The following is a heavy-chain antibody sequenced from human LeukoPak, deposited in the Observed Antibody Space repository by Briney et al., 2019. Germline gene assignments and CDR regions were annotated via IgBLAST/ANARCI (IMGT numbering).Heavy chain of an antibody. J-gene: IGHJ5*02. Sequence: PSETLSLTCTVSGGSISNYYWSWIRHPPGKGLEWIGYIYYSGSTNYNPSLKSRVTISVDTSKNQFSLKLNSVTAADTAVYYCARTTEDCSSTSCYQYWFDPWGQGTLVTVSS. CDR2: IYYSGST. CDR1: GGSISNYY. D-gene: IGHD2-2*01. CDR3: ARTTEDCSSTSCYQYWFDP. V-gene: IGHV4-59*01.